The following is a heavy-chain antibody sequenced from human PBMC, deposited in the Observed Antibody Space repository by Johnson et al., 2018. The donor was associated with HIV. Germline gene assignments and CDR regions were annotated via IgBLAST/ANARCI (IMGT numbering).Heavy chain of an antibody. J-gene: IGHJ3*02. V-gene: IGHV3-33*03. CDR2: IWYDGSDK. Sequence: VQLVESGGGVVQPGRSLRLSCTASGFTFSTYGMHWVRQAPGKGLAWVALIWYDGSDKYYADSVKGRFTISRDNSKNMLYLQMNSLRAEDTAVYYCAKDKRQTAIPQRAFDICGQGTMVTVSS. CDR3: AKDKRQTAIPQRAFDI. D-gene: IGHD6-25*01. CDR1: GFTFSTYG.